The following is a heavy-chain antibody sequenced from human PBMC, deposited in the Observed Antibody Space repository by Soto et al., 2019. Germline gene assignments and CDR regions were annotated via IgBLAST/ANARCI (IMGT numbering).Heavy chain of an antibody. CDR2: IYPSDSDT. J-gene: IGHJ4*02. Sequence: HGESLKISCKGSGYTFNSYWIAWVRQMPGKGLERMGIIYPSDSDTKYSPSFQGQVTISVDKSTSTAYLQWNSLRASDTAMYYCARGSGYHNYWGQGALVTVSS. V-gene: IGHV5-51*01. CDR3: ARGSGYHNY. D-gene: IGHD5-12*01. CDR1: GYTFNSYW.